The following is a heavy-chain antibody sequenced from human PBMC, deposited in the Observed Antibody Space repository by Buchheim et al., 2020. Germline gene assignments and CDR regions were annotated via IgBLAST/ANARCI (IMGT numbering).Heavy chain of an antibody. D-gene: IGHD3-10*01. Sequence: QLQLQESGPGLVKPSETLSLTCTVSGCSITSSSYYWGWIRQPPGKGLEWIGSLFYSGSTYYNPSLKSRVTISVDTSKYHFSLKMRSVTAADTAVYYCARGGPITMLRGVPFDSWGQGIL. CDR1: GCSITSSSYY. J-gene: IGHJ4*02. CDR3: ARGGPITMLRGVPFDS. CDR2: LFYSGST. V-gene: IGHV4-39*02.